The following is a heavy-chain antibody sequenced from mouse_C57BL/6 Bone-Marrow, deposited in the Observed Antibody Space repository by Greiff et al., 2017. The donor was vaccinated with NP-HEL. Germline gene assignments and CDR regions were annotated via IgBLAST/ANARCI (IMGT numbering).Heavy chain of an antibody. J-gene: IGHJ4*01. CDR1: GFNIKDYY. V-gene: IGHV14-1*01. CDR2: IDPEDGDT. D-gene: IGHD1-1*01. Sequence: VQLQQSGAELVRPGASVKLSCTASGFNIKDYYMHWVKQRPEQGLEWIGRIDPEDGDTEYAQKFQGKATMTADTSSTTAYRQLISLTSEYTAVYYCTPPRRYGARDYWGQGTSVTVSS. CDR3: TPPRRYGARDY.